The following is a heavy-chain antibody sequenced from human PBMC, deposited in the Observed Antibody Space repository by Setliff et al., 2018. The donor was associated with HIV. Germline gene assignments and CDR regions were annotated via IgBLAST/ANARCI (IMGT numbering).Heavy chain of an antibody. J-gene: IGHJ5*02. CDR2: VNHSGNT. D-gene: IGHD4-17*01. CDR3: ARASDYGDYPDWFDP. V-gene: IGHV4-34*01. Sequence: SETLSLTCAVYGGSFSGCYWSWIRQPPGKGLEWIGEVNHSGNTNYNPSLKSRVTISVDTSKKQFSLKLSSVTAAGTAVYYCARASDYGDYPDWFDPWGQGTPVTVSS. CDR1: GGSFSGCY.